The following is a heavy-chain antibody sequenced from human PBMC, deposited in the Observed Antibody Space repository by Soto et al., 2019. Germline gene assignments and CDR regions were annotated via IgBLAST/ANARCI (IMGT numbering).Heavy chain of an antibody. D-gene: IGHD2-2*02. J-gene: IGHJ4*02. CDR1: GLSLSNARMG. CDR2: IFSNDEK. CDR3: ARTAVVVPAAIVGHEY. V-gene: IGHV2-26*01. Sequence: QVTLKESGPVLVKPTETLTLTCTVSGLSLSNARMGMSWIRQPPGKALEWLAHIFSNDEKSYSTSLKSRLTITKDTSNSQVVLTMTNMDPVDTATYYCARTAVVVPAAIVGHEYWGQGTLVTVSS.